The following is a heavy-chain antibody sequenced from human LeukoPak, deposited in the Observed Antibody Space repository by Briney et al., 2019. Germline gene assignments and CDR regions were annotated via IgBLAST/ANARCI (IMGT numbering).Heavy chain of an antibody. CDR3: ARGGGYNTFDY. J-gene: IGHJ4*02. D-gene: IGHD5-24*01. V-gene: IGHV4-59*01. CDR2: VHHSGST. Sequence: AETLSLTCTVSGISITTYYWSWIRQPPGNGLEWIGLVHHSGSTTYNPSLKSRVTISVDTPKNQFSLWLSSVTAADTAVYSCARGGGYNTFDYWGQGTLVTVSS. CDR1: GISITTYY.